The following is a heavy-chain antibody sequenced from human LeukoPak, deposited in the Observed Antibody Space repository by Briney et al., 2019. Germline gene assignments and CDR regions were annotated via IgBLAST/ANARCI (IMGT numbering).Heavy chain of an antibody. J-gene: IGHJ4*02. Sequence: GGSLRLSCAASGFTFSNAWMSWVRQAPGKGLEWVGRIKSKTDGETTDYAAPVKGRLTISRDDSKNTLYLQMKSLKTEDTAVYYCTTGLWFGGSPQGLYFDCWGQGTLVTVSS. CDR1: GFTFSNAW. CDR2: IKSKTDGETT. CDR3: TTGLWFGGSPQGLYFDC. D-gene: IGHD3-10*01. V-gene: IGHV3-15*01.